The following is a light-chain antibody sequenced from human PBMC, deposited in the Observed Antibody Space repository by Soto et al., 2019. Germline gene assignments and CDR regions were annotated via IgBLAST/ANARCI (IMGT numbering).Light chain of an antibody. CDR2: GAS. Sequence: EIVMTQSPATLSVSPGEGATLSCRASQSISSNLAWYHQKPGQAPRLLIYGASTRAAGLPARFSGSGSGTEFTLTISSLQSEDFAGYYCQQYDKWPITFGQGTRLEI. CDR1: QSISSN. J-gene: IGKJ5*01. CDR3: QQYDKWPIT. V-gene: IGKV3-15*01.